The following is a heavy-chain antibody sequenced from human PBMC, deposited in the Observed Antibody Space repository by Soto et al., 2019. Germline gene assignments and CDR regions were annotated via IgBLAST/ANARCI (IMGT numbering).Heavy chain of an antibody. CDR1: GFTFSSYG. CDR3: ARDPTHYGDYGRAFDI. V-gene: IGHV3-33*01. CDR2: IWYDGSNK. J-gene: IGHJ3*02. D-gene: IGHD4-17*01. Sequence: QVQLVESGGGVVQPGRSLRLSCAASGFTFSSYGMHWVRQAPGKGLEWVAVIWYDGSNKYYADSVKGRFTISRDNSKNTLYLQMNSLRAEDTAVYYCARDPTHYGDYGRAFDIWGQGTMVTVSS.